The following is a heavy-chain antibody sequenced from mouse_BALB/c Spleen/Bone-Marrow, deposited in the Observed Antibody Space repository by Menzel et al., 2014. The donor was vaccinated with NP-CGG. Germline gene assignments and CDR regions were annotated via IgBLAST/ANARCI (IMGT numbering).Heavy chain of an antibody. J-gene: IGHJ3*01. CDR3: ARHAFYDQTEVSFVC. D-gene: IGHD2-3*01. Sequence: DVMLVESGGGLVKSGGSLKLSCAASGFSFSNYGMSWLRQTPEKRLEWVATISGDGRYTFYSDRLKGRFTISRDNAKNNLYLQLSSLRSEDTALYYCARHAFYDQTEVSFVCWGQGTLVTVSA. V-gene: IGHV5-9-2*01. CDR2: ISGDGRYT. CDR1: GFSFSNYG.